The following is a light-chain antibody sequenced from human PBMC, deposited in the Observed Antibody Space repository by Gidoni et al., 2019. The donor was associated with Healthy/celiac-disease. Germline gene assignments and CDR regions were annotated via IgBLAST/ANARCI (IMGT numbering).Light chain of an antibody. CDR3: CSYAGSSWV. V-gene: IGLV2-11*01. CDR2: DVS. Sequence: QSALTQPRSVSGSPGQSVTISCTGTSIDVGGYNYVSWPQQHPGKAPKLMIYDVSKRPSGVPDRFSGSKSGNTASLTISGLQAEDEAEYYCCSYAGSSWVFGGGTKLTVL. CDR1: SIDVGGYNY. J-gene: IGLJ3*02.